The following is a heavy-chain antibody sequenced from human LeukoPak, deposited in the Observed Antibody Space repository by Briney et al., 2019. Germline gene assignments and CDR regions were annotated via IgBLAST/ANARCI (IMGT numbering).Heavy chain of an antibody. CDR3: ARDAPGSYWGGNWFDP. Sequence: GGSLRLSCAASGNYWMHWVRQAPGKGLVWVSRINGDGSSSSYADSVKGRFTISRDNAKNTLYLQMNSLRAEDTAVYYCARDAPGSYWGGNWFDPWGQGTLVTVSS. CDR2: INGDGSSS. CDR1: GNYW. D-gene: IGHD1-26*01. V-gene: IGHV3-74*01. J-gene: IGHJ5*02.